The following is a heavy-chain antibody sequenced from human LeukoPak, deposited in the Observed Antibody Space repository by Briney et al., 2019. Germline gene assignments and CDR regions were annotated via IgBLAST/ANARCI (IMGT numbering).Heavy chain of an antibody. Sequence: GGSLRLSCAASGFTFSSYAMNWVRQAPGKGLEWVSAIVGAGGITYYADSVKGRFTISRDNSKNTLYLQMNSLRAEDTAVYYCAKSYGGNSHDAFDIWDQGTLVTVSS. CDR2: IVGAGGIT. J-gene: IGHJ3*02. V-gene: IGHV3-23*01. CDR1: GFTFSSYA. CDR3: AKSYGGNSHDAFDI. D-gene: IGHD4-23*01.